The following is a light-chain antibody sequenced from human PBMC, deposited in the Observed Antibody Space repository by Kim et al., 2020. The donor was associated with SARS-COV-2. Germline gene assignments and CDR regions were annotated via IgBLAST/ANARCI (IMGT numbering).Light chain of an antibody. CDR2: RDS. CDR1: NIGSKN. J-gene: IGLJ2*01. Sequence: VALGQTARITCGGNNIGSKNVHWYQQKPGQAPVLVIYRDSNRPSGLPERFSGSNSGNTATLTISRAQAGDEADYYCQVWDSSTVVFGGGTKLTVL. V-gene: IGLV3-9*01. CDR3: QVWDSSTVV.